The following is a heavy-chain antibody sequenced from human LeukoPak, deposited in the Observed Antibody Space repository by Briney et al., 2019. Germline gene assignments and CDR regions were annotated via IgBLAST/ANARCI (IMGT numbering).Heavy chain of an antibody. D-gene: IGHD7-27*01. Sequence: GGSLRLSCAASGFTVSSNYMSWVRQAPGKGLEWVSVIYSGGSTYYADSVKGRFTISRDNSKNTLYLQMNSLRAEDTAVYYCARGYWGFEWCFDLWGRGTLVTVSS. V-gene: IGHV3-53*01. CDR1: GFTVSSNY. CDR2: IYSGGST. J-gene: IGHJ2*01. CDR3: ARGYWGFEWCFDL.